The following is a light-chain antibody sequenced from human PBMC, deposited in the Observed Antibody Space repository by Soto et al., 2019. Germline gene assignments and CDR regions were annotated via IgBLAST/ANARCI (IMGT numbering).Light chain of an antibody. CDR3: QSYDTSLSAVV. CDR1: SSDVGSYNL. Sequence: QCVLTQPASVSGSPGQSITISCTGTSSDVGSYNLVSWYQQHPGKAPKLMIYEGSKRPSGVPVRFSGSKSGTSASLAITGLQAEDEADYSCQSYDTSLSAVVFGGGTQLTV. V-gene: IGLV2-14*02. J-gene: IGLJ2*01. CDR2: EGS.